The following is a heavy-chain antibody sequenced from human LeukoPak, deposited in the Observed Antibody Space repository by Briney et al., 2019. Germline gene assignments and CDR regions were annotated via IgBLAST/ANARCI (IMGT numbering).Heavy chain of an antibody. Sequence: PGGSLRLSCAASGFTFSNGMHWVRQAPGKGLEWVAVILYDGSNKYYLDSVKGRFTISRDNSKNTLYLQMNSLRAEDTAVYYCAKGDGIISWGQGTLVTVSS. D-gene: IGHD3-16*01. CDR3: AKGDGIIS. V-gene: IGHV3-30*18. J-gene: IGHJ4*02. CDR2: ILYDGSNK. CDR1: GFTFSNG.